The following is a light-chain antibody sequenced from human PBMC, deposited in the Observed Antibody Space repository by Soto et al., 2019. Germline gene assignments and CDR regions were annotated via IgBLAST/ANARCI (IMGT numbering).Light chain of an antibody. Sequence: DIQLTQSPSFLSASVGDRVTITCRASQGISSYLAWYQQKPGKAPKLLIYAASTLQSGVPSRFSGSGSGTEFTLTISSLRPEDFATYYCQQINSYPVTLGQGTKVDIK. CDR1: QGISSY. V-gene: IGKV1-9*01. J-gene: IGKJ1*01. CDR2: AAS. CDR3: QQINSYPVT.